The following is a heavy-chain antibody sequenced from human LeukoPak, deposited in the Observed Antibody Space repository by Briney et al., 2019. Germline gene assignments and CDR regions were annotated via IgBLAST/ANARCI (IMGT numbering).Heavy chain of an antibody. Sequence: GGSLRLSCAASGFTFSSYWMSWVRQAPGKGLEWVGQISQDGSERYYVDSVRGRFTFSRDNAKNSLYLQMNSLRAEDTAVSYCARDSSGTTFDYWGQGTLVTVSP. CDR1: GFTFSSYW. CDR2: ISQDGSER. V-gene: IGHV3-7*01. J-gene: IGHJ4*02. D-gene: IGHD1-7*01. CDR3: ARDSSGTTFDY.